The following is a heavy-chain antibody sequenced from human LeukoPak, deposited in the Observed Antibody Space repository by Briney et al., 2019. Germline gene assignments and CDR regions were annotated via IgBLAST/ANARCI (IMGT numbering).Heavy chain of an antibody. D-gene: IGHD2-15*01. CDR3: TRDRPQLGYCSGGSCYHDAFDI. V-gene: IGHV3-49*04. CDR1: GFTFGDYA. CDR2: IRSKAYGGTT. J-gene: IGHJ3*02. Sequence: GGSLRLSCTASGFTFGDYAMSWVRQAPGKGLEWVGFIRSKAYGGTTEYAASVKGRFTISRDDSKSIAYLQMNSLKTEDTAVYYCTRDRPQLGYCSGGSCYHDAFDIWGQGTMVTVSS.